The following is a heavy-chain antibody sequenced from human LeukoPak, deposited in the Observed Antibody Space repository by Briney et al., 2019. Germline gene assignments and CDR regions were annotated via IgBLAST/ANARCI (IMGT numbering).Heavy chain of an antibody. CDR2: IYYSGST. J-gene: IGHJ4*02. CDR3: ARYYYDSSGYYSDY. CDR1: GGSFSSYY. V-gene: IGHV4-59*01. D-gene: IGHD3-22*01. Sequence: SETLSLTCAVYGGSFSSYYWSWIRQPPGKGLEWIGYIYYSGSTNYNPSLKSRVTISVDTSKNQFSLKLSSVTAADTAVYYCARYYYDSSGYYSDYWGQGTLVTVSS.